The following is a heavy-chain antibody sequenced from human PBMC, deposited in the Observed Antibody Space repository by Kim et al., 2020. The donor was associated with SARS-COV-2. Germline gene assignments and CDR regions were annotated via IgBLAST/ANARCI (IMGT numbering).Heavy chain of an antibody. J-gene: IGHJ6*02. CDR3: AREYRDSSGWYRQLIDFYYYYYGMDV. V-gene: IGHV3-7*03. D-gene: IGHD6-19*01. CDR2: IKQDGSEK. CDR1: GFTFSSYW. Sequence: GGSLRLSCAASGFTFSSYWMSWVRQAPGKGLEWVANIKQDGSEKYYVDSVNGRFTISRDNAKNSLYLQMNSLRAEDTAVYYCAREYRDSSGWYRQLIDFYYYYYGMDVWGQGTTVTVSS.